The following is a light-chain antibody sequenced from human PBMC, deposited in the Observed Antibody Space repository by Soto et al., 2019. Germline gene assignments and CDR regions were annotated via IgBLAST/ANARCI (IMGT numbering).Light chain of an antibody. CDR2: DVS. CDR1: SSDVGGYNY. V-gene: IGLV2-11*01. Sequence: QSALTQPRSVSGSPGQSVTISCTGTSSDVGGYNYVSWYQQHPGKAPKLMIYDVSKRPSGVPDRFSGSKSGNTASLTISGLQAEDGADYYCCSYAGSYNFVFGTGTKVT. J-gene: IGLJ1*01. CDR3: CSYAGSYNFV.